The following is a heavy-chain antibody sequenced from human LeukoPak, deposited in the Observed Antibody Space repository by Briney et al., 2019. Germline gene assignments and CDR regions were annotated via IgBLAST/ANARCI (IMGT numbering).Heavy chain of an antibody. D-gene: IGHD2-8*02. CDR1: GFTFSTFA. CDR2: IFPSGGEI. J-gene: IGHJ2*01. Sequence: PGGSLRLSCAASGFTFSTFAMIWVRQPPGKGLEWVSSIFPSGGEIHYADSVGGRFTISRDNSKSTLSLQMNSLRAEDTAMYYCSREGEGEDGTGHHNWYFDLWGRGTLVTVSS. V-gene: IGHV3-23*01. CDR3: SREGEGEDGTGHHNWYFDL.